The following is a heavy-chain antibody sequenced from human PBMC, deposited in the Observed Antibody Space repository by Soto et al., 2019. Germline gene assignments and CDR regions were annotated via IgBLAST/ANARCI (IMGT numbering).Heavy chain of an antibody. V-gene: IGHV4-31*03. Sequence: QVQLQESGPGLVKPSQTLSLTCTVSGGSISSGGYYWSWIRQHPGKGLEWVGYIYYSGSTYYNPSLKSRVTISVDTSKNQFALKLSSVTAAATAVYYCAGKYGSGSYSYFDYWGQGTLVTVSS. D-gene: IGHD3-10*01. CDR3: AGKYGSGSYSYFDY. J-gene: IGHJ4*02. CDR1: GGSISSGGYY. CDR2: IYYSGST.